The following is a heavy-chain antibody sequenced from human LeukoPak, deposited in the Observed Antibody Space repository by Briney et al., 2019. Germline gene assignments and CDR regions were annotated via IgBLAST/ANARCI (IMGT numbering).Heavy chain of an antibody. CDR2: IYYSGST. D-gene: IGHD1-7*01. V-gene: IGHV4-39*01. Sequence: SETLSLTCTVSGGSISSSSYYWGWIRQPPGKGLEWIGSIYYSGSTYYNPSLKSRVTISVDTSKNQFSLKLSSVTAADTAVYYCAPGRSRNFNWFDPWGQGTLVTVFS. J-gene: IGHJ5*02. CDR1: GGSISSSSYY. CDR3: APGRSRNFNWFDP.